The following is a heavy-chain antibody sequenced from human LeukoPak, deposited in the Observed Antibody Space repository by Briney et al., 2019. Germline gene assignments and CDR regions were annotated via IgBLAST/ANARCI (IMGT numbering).Heavy chain of an antibody. D-gene: IGHD3-10*02. CDR3: AELGITMIGGV. J-gene: IGHJ6*04. V-gene: IGHV3-21*01. CDR1: GFTFSSYS. CDR2: ISSSSSYI. Sequence: GGSLRLSCAASGFTFSSYSMNWVRQAPGKGLEWVSSISSSSSYIYYADSVKGRFTISRDNAKNSLYLLMNSLRVEDTAVYYCAELGITMIGGVWGKGTTVTISS.